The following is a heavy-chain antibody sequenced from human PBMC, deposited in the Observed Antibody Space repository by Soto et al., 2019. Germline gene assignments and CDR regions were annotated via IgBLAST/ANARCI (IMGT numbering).Heavy chain of an antibody. D-gene: IGHD6-6*01. V-gene: IGHV5-51*01. CDR1: GYIFTAYW. CDR3: LSNLSVAARYFDY. CDR2: IYPDDSDT. J-gene: IGHJ4*02. Sequence: LEESLKISCKGSGYIFTAYWIGWVRQMPGKGLEWMGIIYPDDSDTRYNPSFEGQVTISADKSTGTAFLQWSSLKASDTAVYYCLSNLSVAARYFDYWGQGSLVTVSA.